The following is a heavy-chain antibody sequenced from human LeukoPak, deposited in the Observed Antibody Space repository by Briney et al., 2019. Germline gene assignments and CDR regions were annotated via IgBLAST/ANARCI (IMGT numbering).Heavy chain of an antibody. CDR3: AKGHYYDSSGYYFLGDY. CDR1: GFTFSSYA. V-gene: IGHV3-23*01. J-gene: IGHJ4*02. CDR2: ISGSGGST. Sequence: PGGSLRLSCAASGFTFSSYAMSWVRQAPGKGLEWVSAISGSGGSTYYADSVKGRFTISRDSSKNTLYLQMNSLRAEDTAVYYCAKGHYYDSSGYYFLGDYWGQGTLVTVSS. D-gene: IGHD3-22*01.